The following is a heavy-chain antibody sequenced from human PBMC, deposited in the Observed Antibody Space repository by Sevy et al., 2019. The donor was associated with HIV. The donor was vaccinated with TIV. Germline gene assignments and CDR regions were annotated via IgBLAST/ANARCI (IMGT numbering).Heavy chain of an antibody. CDR3: AGIYSGSPGDALDI. CDR2: VFHAGDS. J-gene: IGHJ3*02. V-gene: IGHV4-59*13. CDR1: GGFMTSYS. Sequence: SETLPLTCSVSGGFMTSYSWSWIRQPPGREPEWIGYVFHAGDSNYNPSLEGRVTISVDTSKKQFSLNLRSVTAADTAVYHCAGIYSGSPGDALDIWGQGTMVTVSS. D-gene: IGHD3-10*01.